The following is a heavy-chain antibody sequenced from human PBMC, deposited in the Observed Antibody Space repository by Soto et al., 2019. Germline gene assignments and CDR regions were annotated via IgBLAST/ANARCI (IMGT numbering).Heavy chain of an antibody. Sequence: SETLSLTCAVYGGSFRGYYWTWIRQPPGKGLEWIGEIDHSGFTNYSPSLKSRVTISVDTSKNQFSLKVASVTAADTAFYYCARAEYTYSYRGLDFWGQGTLVTVSS. V-gene: IGHV4-34*01. D-gene: IGHD5-18*01. J-gene: IGHJ4*02. CDR2: IDHSGFT. CDR1: GGSFRGYY. CDR3: ARAEYTYSYRGLDF.